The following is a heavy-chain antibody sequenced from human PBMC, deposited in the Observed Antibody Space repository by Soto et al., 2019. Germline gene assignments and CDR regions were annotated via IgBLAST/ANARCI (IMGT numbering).Heavy chain of an antibody. Sequence: PGGSLRRSCVASGVSFSYHYMTWIRQAPGKGLEWVSYISGSGTTIYYTDSVKGRFTVSRDNAKNSVYLQMNSLRAEDTAVYYCAGDVHYYTSDYWGQGTLVTVSS. CDR3: AGDVHYYTSDY. CDR2: ISGSGTTI. V-gene: IGHV3-11*01. J-gene: IGHJ4*02. D-gene: IGHD3-10*01. CDR1: GVSFSYHY.